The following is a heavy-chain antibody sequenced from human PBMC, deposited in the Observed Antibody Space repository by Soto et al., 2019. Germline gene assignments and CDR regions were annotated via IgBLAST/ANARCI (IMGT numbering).Heavy chain of an antibody. V-gene: IGHV1-24*01. CDR1: GYTLSELS. CDR2: FDPEDGDT. J-gene: IGHJ4*02. D-gene: IGHD5-18*01. CDR3: AAGIKEVLDTTMFW. Sequence: GASVKVSCKVSGYTLSELSMHWVRQAPGKGLEWMGGFDPEDGDTIYAQKFQGRVTMTEDTSTDTGYMDLSSLRSEDTAVYYCAAGIKEVLDTTMFWWGQGTLVTVSS.